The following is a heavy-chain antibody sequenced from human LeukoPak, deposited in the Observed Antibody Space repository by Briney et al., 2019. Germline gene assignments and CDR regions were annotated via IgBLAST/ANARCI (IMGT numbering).Heavy chain of an antibody. V-gene: IGHV4-59*01. Sequence: PSETLSLTCTVSGGTISNKYWSWIRQPPGKGLKWIGYIYYSGNTNYNPSLKSRVTILVDTSKNQVSLKLSSVTAADTAVYFCARDWGVGGRPGYMDVWGKGTTVTVSS. CDR3: ARDWGVGGRPGYMDV. CDR1: GGTISNKY. J-gene: IGHJ6*03. D-gene: IGHD6-6*01. CDR2: IYYSGNT.